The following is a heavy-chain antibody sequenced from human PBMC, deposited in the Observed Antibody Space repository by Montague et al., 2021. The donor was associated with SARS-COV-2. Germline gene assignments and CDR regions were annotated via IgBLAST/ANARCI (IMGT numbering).Heavy chain of an antibody. CDR2: IYDTGNT. CDR3: ARDFRLQLWQTNYYFGL. Sequence: SETLSLTCTVSGGPISGYYWSWIRQPPGKGPEWIGNIYDTGNTNYNPSLKSRVTISEDTSKNQFSLRLTSVTAADTAVYYCARDFRLQLWQTNYYFGLWGRGTPVSVSS. D-gene: IGHD5-18*01. J-gene: IGHJ2*01. V-gene: IGHV4-59*01. CDR1: GGPISGYY.